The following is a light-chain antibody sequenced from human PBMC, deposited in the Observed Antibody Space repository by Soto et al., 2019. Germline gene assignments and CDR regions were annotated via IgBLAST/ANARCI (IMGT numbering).Light chain of an antibody. CDR2: DVS. CDR3: SSYTSSSTRV. CDR1: SSDVGGYNY. J-gene: IGLJ1*01. Sequence: QSALTQPASVSGSPGQSITISCTGTSSDVGGYNYVSWYQQHPGKAPKLMIYDVSNRPSGVSTRCSGSKSGNTASLTISGSQAEVEADYYCSSYTSSSTRVFGTGTKLTVL. V-gene: IGLV2-14*01.